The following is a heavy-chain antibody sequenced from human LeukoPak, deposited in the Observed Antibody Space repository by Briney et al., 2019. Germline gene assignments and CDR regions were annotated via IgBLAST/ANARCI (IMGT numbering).Heavy chain of an antibody. Sequence: GGSLRLSCAASGFTFSSYAMSWVRQAPGKGLEWVSSISSSSSYIYYADSVKGRFTISRDNAKNSLHLQMNSLRAEDTAVYYCAREDSSGWYEGRNFDYWGQGTLVTVSS. CDR1: GFTFSSYA. CDR3: AREDSSGWYEGRNFDY. CDR2: ISSSSSYI. D-gene: IGHD6-19*01. J-gene: IGHJ4*02. V-gene: IGHV3-21*01.